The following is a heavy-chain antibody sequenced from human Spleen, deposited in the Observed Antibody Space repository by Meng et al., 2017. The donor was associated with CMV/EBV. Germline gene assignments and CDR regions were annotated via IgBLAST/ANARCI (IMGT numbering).Heavy chain of an antibody. D-gene: IGHD7-27*01. CDR2: FNPDRSVT. J-gene: IGHJ4*02. V-gene: IGHV1-2*02. Sequence: SGYVFPDSYLHWVRQAPGPGLDWLGWFNPDRSVTNYAQKFQGRVTMTRATSIRTGYMELSRLGSDDTAVYYCARDRVITGESFGYWGQGTLVTVSS. CDR1: GYVFPDSY. CDR3: ARDRVITGESFGY.